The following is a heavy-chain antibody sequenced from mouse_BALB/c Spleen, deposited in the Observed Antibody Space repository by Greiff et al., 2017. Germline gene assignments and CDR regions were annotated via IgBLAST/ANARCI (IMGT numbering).Heavy chain of an antibody. V-gene: IGHV14-3*02. D-gene: IGHD2-4*01. CDR2: IDPANGNT. CDR1: GFNIKDTY. J-gene: IGHJ1*01. Sequence: VQLQQSGSELVKPGASVKLSCTASGFNIKDTYMHWVKQRPEQGLEWIGRIDPANGNTKYDPKFQGKATITADTSSNTAYLQLSSLTSEDTAVYYCASTIYYDHDGYFDVWGAGTTVTVSS. CDR3: ASTIYYDHDGYFDV.